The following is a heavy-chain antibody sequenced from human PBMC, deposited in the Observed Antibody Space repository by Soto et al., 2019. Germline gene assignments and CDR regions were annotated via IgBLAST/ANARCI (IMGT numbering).Heavy chain of an antibody. CDR3: ARDRVNYYDSSGYPHPLDY. J-gene: IGHJ4*02. D-gene: IGHD3-22*01. V-gene: IGHV3-33*01. Sequence: GGSLRLSCSASGFAFISYGMHGFGQPPGKGREWGGVMWYDGSNKYYADSVKGRFTISRDNSKNTLYLQMNSLRAEDTAVYYCARDRVNYYDSSGYPHPLDYWGQGTLVTVSS. CDR1: GFAFISYG. CDR2: MWYDGSNK.